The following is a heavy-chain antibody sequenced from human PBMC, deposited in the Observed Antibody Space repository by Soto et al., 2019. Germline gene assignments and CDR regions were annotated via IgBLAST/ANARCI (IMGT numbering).Heavy chain of an antibody. CDR3: AKEGGYSYGSDYYYYYGMDV. J-gene: IGHJ6*02. V-gene: IGHV3-23*01. D-gene: IGHD5-18*01. CDR2: ISGSGGST. Sequence: GGSVRLSXAASGFTFSGYDMSWFRQAPGKGLEWVSAISGSGGSTYYADSVKGRFTISRDNSKNPLYLQMNSLRAEDTAVYYCAKEGGYSYGSDYYYYYGMDVWGQGTTVTVSS. CDR1: GFTFSGYD.